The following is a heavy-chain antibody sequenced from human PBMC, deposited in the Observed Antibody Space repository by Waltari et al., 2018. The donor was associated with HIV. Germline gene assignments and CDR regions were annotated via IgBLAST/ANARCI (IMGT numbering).Heavy chain of an antibody. CDR1: GYTFIDYY. V-gene: IGHV1-2*02. CDR3: ARVGSSWNFGSHNFDI. D-gene: IGHD1-7*01. Sequence: QVQLVQSGAEVKKPGASVTVSCKHSGYTFIDYYIQWVRQAPGQGLEWMGWINPDSGVTKSGQKFQGRVTMTRDTSISTVFLQLSGLRSDDTGVYYCARVGSSWNFGSHNFDIWGQGTMVTVSS. J-gene: IGHJ3*02. CDR2: INPDSGVT.